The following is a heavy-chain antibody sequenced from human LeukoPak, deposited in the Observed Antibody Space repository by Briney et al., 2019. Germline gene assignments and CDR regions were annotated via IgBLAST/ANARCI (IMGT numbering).Heavy chain of an antibody. D-gene: IGHD1-26*01. CDR1: GFTFSSYW. CDR2: IRYDGSNK. Sequence: PGGSLRLSCAASGFTFSSYWMSWVRQAPGKGLEWVAFIRYDGSNKYYADSVKGRFTISRDNSKNTLYLQMNSLRAEDTAVHYCAKAGYLVGATIREDYFDYWGQGTLVTVSS. V-gene: IGHV3-30*02. CDR3: AKAGYLVGATIREDYFDY. J-gene: IGHJ4*02.